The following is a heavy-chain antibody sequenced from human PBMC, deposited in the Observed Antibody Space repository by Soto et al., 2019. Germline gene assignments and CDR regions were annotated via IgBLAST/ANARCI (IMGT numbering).Heavy chain of an antibody. V-gene: IGHV4-30-2*06. J-gene: IGHJ4*02. D-gene: IGHD1-26*01. CDR3: ARGVGNAPFDS. CDR1: GGSITHSGFS. Sequence: QLRLQESGSGVVRTSETLSLTCTVSGGSITHSGFSWSWIRQSPGKGLEWIGYIGPLENTYFHPSFKSRLTMSIGRSKDPLAPNLSSVTDGERAVYYWARGVGNAPFDSWGQVVLVSVAS. CDR2: IGPLENT.